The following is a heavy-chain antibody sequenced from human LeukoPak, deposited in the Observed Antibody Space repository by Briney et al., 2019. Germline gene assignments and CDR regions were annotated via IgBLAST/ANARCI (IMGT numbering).Heavy chain of an antibody. Sequence: PGGSLRLSCAASGFTFSNVWMSWVRQAPGKGLEWVGRIKSKTAGGTTEYGAPVKGRFNISRDDSKNTVYLQMNSLKIEDTAVYYCTAPLRSGSGTQPFDYWGQGTLVTVSS. CDR2: IKSKTAGGTT. D-gene: IGHD6-25*01. V-gene: IGHV3-15*01. J-gene: IGHJ4*02. CDR3: TAPLRSGSGTQPFDY. CDR1: GFTFSNVW.